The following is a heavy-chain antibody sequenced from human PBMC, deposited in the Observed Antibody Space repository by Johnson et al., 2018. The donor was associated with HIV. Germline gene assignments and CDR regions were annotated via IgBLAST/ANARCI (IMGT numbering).Heavy chain of an antibody. Sequence: VQLVESGGGLVQPGGSLRLSCAASGFTFSTYAMNWVRQAPGKGLEWVSGIGGSGGRTYYPDSVKGRFSISRDNSKKKLYLQMNSLRPEDTAVYYCAKDRAEVVVVHDALDMWGQGTMVTVSS. CDR1: GFTFSTYA. CDR3: AKDRAEVVVVHDALDM. CDR2: IGGSGGRT. V-gene: IGHV3-23*04. J-gene: IGHJ3*02. D-gene: IGHD3-22*01.